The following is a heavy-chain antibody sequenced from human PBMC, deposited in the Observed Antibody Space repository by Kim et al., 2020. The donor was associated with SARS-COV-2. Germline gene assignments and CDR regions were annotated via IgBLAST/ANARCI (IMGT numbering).Heavy chain of an antibody. CDR2: IARGSST. V-gene: IGHV3-23*01. CDR1: GFTFSTYA. CDR3: AKRIGGTGYYFDY. Sequence: GGSLRLSCAASGFTFSTYAMNWVRQAPGKGLEWVSTIARGSSTYYTDSVKDRFTISRDNSKDTLYLQMNSLRAEDTAVYYCAKRIGGTGYYFDYWGQGILVTVSS. D-gene: IGHD3-9*01. J-gene: IGHJ4*02.